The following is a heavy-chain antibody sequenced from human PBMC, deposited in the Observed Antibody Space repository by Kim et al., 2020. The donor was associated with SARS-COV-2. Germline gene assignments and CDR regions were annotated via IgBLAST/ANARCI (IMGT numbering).Heavy chain of an antibody. D-gene: IGHD6-13*01. CDR3: ARDGRPHQQLVYGYDY. J-gene: IGHJ4*02. CDR2: INTNTGNP. V-gene: IGHV7-4-1*02. Sequence: ASVKVSCKASGYTFTSYAMNWVRQAPGQGLEWMGWINTNTGNPTYAQGFTGRFVFSLDTSVSTAYLQISSLKAEDTAVYYCARDGRPHQQLVYGYDYWGQGALVTVSS. CDR1: GYTFTSYA.